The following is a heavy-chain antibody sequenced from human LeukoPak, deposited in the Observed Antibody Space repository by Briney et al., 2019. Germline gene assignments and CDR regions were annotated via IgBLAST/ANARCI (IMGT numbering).Heavy chain of an antibody. V-gene: IGHV4-39*01. CDR1: GGSISSSTDY. CDR3: ASLRTGDFDY. CDR2: IYYSGPT. J-gene: IGHJ4*02. Sequence: SETLSLTCTVSGGSISSSTDYWGWIRQPPGKGLEWIGTIYYSGPTYYNPSLKSRVTISVDTSKNQFSLKLSSVTAADTAVYYCASLRTGDFDYWGQGALVTVSS. D-gene: IGHD3-10*01.